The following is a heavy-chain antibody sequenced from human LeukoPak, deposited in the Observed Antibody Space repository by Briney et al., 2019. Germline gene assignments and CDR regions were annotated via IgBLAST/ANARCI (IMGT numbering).Heavy chain of an antibody. J-gene: IGHJ3*02. CDR2: INHSGST. CDR1: GGSFSGYY. Sequence: SETLSLTCAVYGGSFSGYYWSWIRQPPGKGLEWIGEINHSGSTNYNPSLKSRVTISVDTSKNQFSLKLSSVTAADTAVYYCARGFGYSGYDFNSSIAFDIWGQGTMVTVSS. D-gene: IGHD5-12*01. CDR3: ARGFGYSGYDFNSSIAFDI. V-gene: IGHV4-34*01.